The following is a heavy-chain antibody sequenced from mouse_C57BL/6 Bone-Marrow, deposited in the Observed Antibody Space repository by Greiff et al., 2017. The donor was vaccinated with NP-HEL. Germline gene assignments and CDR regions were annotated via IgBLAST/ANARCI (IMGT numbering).Heavy chain of an antibody. V-gene: IGHV1-69*01. CDR3: ASHYYGSSYWYFDV. Sequence: QVQLQQPGAELVMPGASVKLSCKASGYTFTSYWMHWVKQRPGQGLEWIGEIDTSDSYTNYHQKFKGKSTLSVDKSSSPAYMQLSSLTSKDSAVYYCASHYYGSSYWYFDVWGTGTTVTVSS. D-gene: IGHD1-1*01. CDR2: IDTSDSYT. J-gene: IGHJ1*03. CDR1: GYTFTSYW.